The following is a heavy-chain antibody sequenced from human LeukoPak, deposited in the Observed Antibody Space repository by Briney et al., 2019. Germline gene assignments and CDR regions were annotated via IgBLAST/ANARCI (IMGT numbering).Heavy chain of an antibody. Sequence: SLRLSCAASGFTFSRSAMHWVRQAPGEGLEWVAVISDDGSKTNYAASMKGRFTISRDNSKNTLYLQMSTLRAEDTAVYYCARVFLTTGWYYFDHWGQGTLVTVSS. V-gene: IGHV3-30*03. CDR3: ARVFLTTGWYYFDH. J-gene: IGHJ4*02. D-gene: IGHD6-19*01. CDR1: GFTFSRSA. CDR2: ISDDGSKT.